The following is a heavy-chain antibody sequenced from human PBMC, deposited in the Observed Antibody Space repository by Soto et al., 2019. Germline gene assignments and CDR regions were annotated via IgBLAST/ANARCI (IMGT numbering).Heavy chain of an antibody. Sequence: PSETLSLTCTVSGDSVNTGSYYWSWIRQPPGKGLEWIGETNHSGSTNYNPSLKSRVTISVDTSKNQFSLKLSSVTAADTAVYYCAMGGTIAAAAPYYFDYWGQGTLVTVSS. CDR2: TNHSGST. D-gene: IGHD6-13*01. J-gene: IGHJ4*02. V-gene: IGHV4-61*01. CDR3: AMGGTIAAAAPYYFDY. CDR1: GDSVNTGSYY.